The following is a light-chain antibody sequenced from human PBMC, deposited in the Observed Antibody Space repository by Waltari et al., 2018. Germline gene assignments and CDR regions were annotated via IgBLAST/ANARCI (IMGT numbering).Light chain of an antibody. CDR1: SGHSNYA. J-gene: IGLJ2*01. V-gene: IGLV4-69*01. Sequence: QLVLTQSPSAPASLGPSVKPTCTLRSGHSNYAHAWHQQQPEKGPRYLMKLNSDGSHSKGDGIPDRFSGSSSGAERYLTISSLQSEDEADYYCQTWGTGTVVFGGGTKLTVL. CDR2: LNSDGSH. CDR3: QTWGTGTVV.